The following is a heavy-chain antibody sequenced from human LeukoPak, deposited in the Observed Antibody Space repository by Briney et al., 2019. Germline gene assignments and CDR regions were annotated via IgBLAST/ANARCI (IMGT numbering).Heavy chain of an antibody. CDR2: ISSSSSYI. CDR3: ARVYCSSTSCLTLR. Sequence: GGSLRLSCAASGFTFSSYSMNWVRQAPGKGLEWVSSISSSSSYIYYADSVKGRFTISRDNAKNSLYLQMNSLRAEDTAVYYCARVYCSSTSCLTLRWGQGTLVTVSS. V-gene: IGHV3-21*01. CDR1: GFTFSSYS. D-gene: IGHD2-2*01. J-gene: IGHJ4*02.